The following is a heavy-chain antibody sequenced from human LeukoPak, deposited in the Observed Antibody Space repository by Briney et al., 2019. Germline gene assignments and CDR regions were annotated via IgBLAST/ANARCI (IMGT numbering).Heavy chain of an antibody. V-gene: IGHV4-4*07. J-gene: IGHJ5*02. D-gene: IGHD6-19*01. CDR3: ASTSSEAVAGYNWFDP. Sequence: SSETLSLTCTVSGGSISSYYWSWIRQPAGKGLEWIGRIYTSGSTNYNPSLKSRVTMSVDTSKNQFSLKLISVTAADTAVYYCASTSSEAVAGYNWFDPWGQGTLVTVSS. CDR1: GGSISSYY. CDR2: IYTSGST.